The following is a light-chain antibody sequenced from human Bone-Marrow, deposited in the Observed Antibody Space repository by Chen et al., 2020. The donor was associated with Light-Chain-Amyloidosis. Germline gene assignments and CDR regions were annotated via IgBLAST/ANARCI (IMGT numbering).Light chain of an antibody. CDR1: QSLLHSNGHTY. Sequence: IVLTQSPLALPVTPGEPAFISFRSSQSLLHSNGHTYLDWYLQKPGQSPQVLIYLGSERASGVPDRFSGSGSGTDFTLKISRVEAEDVGVYYCMQALQTPLTFGGGTKVEIK. J-gene: IGKJ4*01. CDR2: LGS. CDR3: MQALQTPLT. V-gene: IGKV2-28*01.